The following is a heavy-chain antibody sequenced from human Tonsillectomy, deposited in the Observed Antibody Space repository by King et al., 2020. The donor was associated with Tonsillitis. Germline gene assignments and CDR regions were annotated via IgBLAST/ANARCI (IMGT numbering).Heavy chain of an antibody. CDR3: AREGTMIRGIINWFDS. D-gene: IGHD3-10*01. J-gene: IGHJ5*01. CDR1: GDSVSSNNAA. CDR2: TSYRSKWYN. V-gene: IGHV6-1*01. Sequence: VQLQQSGPGLVKPSQTLSLTCALSGDSVSSNNAAWNWIRQSPSGGLEWLGRTSYRSKWYNDYAVSVKSRITINPDTSKNQFSLQLNSVTPEDTAVYYCAREGTMIRGIINWFDSWGQGTLVTVSS.